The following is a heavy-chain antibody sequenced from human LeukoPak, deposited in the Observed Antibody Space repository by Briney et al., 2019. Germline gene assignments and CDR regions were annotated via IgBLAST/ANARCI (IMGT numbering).Heavy chain of an antibody. CDR2: IYYSGST. Sequence: SETLSLTCTVSGGSISSYYWSWIRQPPGKGLEWIGYIYYSGSTNYNPSLTSRVTISVDTSKNQFSLKLSSVTAADTAVYYCARHTYYDFWSGYSTTYYFDYWGQGTLVTVSS. J-gene: IGHJ4*02. CDR3: ARHTYYDFWSGYSTTYYFDY. V-gene: IGHV4-59*01. CDR1: GGSISSYY. D-gene: IGHD3-3*01.